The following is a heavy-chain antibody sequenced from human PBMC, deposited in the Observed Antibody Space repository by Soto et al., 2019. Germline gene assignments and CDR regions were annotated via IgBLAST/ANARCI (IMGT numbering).Heavy chain of an antibody. CDR3: ARVFPNFYYYFDT. V-gene: IGHV4-30-2*01. J-gene: IGHJ4*02. CDR1: GGSVSSANHS. D-gene: IGHD2-21*01. Sequence: PSETLSLTCAVSGGSVSSANHSWSWIRQPPGKGLEWIGNIYRSGSTDYNPSLKSRVTISVDRSKNQFSLKLSSVTAADTAVYYCARVFPNFYYYFDTWGQGTKVTVS. CDR2: IYRSGST.